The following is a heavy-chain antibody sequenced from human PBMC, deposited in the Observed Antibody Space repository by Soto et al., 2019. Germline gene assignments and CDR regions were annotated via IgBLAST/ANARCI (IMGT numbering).Heavy chain of an antibody. Sequence: SETLFLTCAVSGASISGSYYYWAWLRQSPGKGPEWIGSVFYTGFTSYNPSLESRVSVSVDTSKSQFSLKLSAVTAADTAVYYCATSQKGYNWNYFDHWGQGALVTVSS. CDR1: GASISGSYYY. J-gene: IGHJ4*02. CDR2: VFYTGFT. D-gene: IGHD1-20*01. CDR3: ATSQKGYNWNYFDH. V-gene: IGHV4-39*01.